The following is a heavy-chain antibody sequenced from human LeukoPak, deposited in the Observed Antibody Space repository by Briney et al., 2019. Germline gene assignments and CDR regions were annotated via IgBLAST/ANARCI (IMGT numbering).Heavy chain of an antibody. Sequence: ASVKVSRKSSGYTFTGYYMHWVRQAPGQGLEWMGWINPNSGGTNYAQKFQGRVTITMDTSISTAYMELSRLRSDDTAVYYCARGRRGDSSGYYFYWGQGTLVTVSS. CDR2: INPNSGGT. CDR1: GYTFTGYY. CDR3: ARGRRGDSSGYYFY. V-gene: IGHV1-2*02. J-gene: IGHJ4*02. D-gene: IGHD3-22*01.